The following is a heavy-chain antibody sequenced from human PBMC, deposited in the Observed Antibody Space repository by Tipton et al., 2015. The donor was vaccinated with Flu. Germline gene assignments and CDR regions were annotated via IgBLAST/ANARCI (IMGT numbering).Heavy chain of an antibody. D-gene: IGHD2-2*03. Sequence: LRLSCAVSGGSISSGGYSWSWIRQPPGKGLEWIGYIYHSGSTYYNPSLMSRVTISVDRSKNQFSLKLSSVTAADTAVYYCARAPWIEGYFDYWGQGTLVTVSS. CDR2: IYHSGST. CDR1: GGSISSGGYS. V-gene: IGHV4-30-2*01. CDR3: ARAPWIEGYFDY. J-gene: IGHJ4*02.